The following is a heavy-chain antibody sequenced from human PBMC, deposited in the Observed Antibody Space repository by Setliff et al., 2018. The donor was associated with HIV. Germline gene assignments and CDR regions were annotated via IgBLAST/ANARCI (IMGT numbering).Heavy chain of an antibody. CDR1: GGTFSSYA. Sequence: GASVKVSCKASGGTFSSYAINWVRQAPGQGLQWMGGIIPMFGTLNFAQKFQGRVTISTDDSTSTAYMELNSLRSEDTAVYYCARLDYGSGYDYYNWFDPWGQGTLVTVSS. D-gene: IGHD5-12*01. CDR2: IIPMFGTL. J-gene: IGHJ5*02. CDR3: ARLDYGSGYDYYNWFDP. V-gene: IGHV1-69*05.